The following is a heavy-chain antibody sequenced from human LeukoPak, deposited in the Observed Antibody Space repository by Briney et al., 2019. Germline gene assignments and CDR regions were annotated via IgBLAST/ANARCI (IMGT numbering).Heavy chain of an antibody. CDR3: ARARRYGDYSLNG. J-gene: IGHJ4*02. D-gene: IGHD4-17*01. CDR1: GGTFSSYA. V-gene: IGHV1-69*05. CDR2: IIPIFGTA. Sequence: SVKVSCKASGGTFSSYAISWVRQAPGQGLEWMGGIIPIFGTANYAQKFQGRVTITTDESTSTAYMELSSLRSEDTAVYYCARARRYGDYSLNGWGQGTLVTVSS.